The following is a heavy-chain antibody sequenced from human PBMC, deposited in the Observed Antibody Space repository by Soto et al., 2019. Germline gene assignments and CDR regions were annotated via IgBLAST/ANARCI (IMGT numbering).Heavy chain of an antibody. Sequence: QVQLLQSGAEVKKPGSSVRVSCEASGGTFRTYAISWVRQAPGQGLEWMGEIIPIFGTVNYAQKFQGRVTLTADESTTTVYMDLRSLRAEDTAGYYCAKGAVAGTPTSYYYYGMDVWGQGTTVTVSS. CDR3: AKGAVAGTPTSYYYYGMDV. CDR1: GGTFRTYA. CDR2: IIPIFGTV. V-gene: IGHV1-69*12. J-gene: IGHJ6*02. D-gene: IGHD6-19*01.